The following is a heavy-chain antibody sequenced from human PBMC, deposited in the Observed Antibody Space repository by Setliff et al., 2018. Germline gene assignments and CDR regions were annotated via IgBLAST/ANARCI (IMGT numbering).Heavy chain of an antibody. J-gene: IGHJ6*03. CDR3: AREDSPNYYYYYMDI. D-gene: IGHD3-22*01. CDR2: IQTSGTT. V-gene: IGHV4-4*07. Sequence: PSETLSLTCTVSGGSISNYYWGWIRQPAGKGLEWIGHIQTSGTTNYNPSLKSRVTISVDTSKNQFSLKLSAVTAADTAVYFCAREDSPNYYYYYMDIWGKGTTVTVSS. CDR1: GGSISNYY.